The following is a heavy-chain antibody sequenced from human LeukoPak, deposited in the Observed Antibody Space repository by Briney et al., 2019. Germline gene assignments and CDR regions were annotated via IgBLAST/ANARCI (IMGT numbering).Heavy chain of an antibody. Sequence: SQTLSLTCTVSGGSISSGGYYWSWIRQHPGKGLEWIGYIYYSGSTYYNPSLKSRVTISVDTPKNQFSLKLSSVTAADTAVYYCARSFYSNYLWGFDYWGQGTLVTVSS. CDR1: GGSISSGGYY. D-gene: IGHD4-4*01. J-gene: IGHJ4*02. V-gene: IGHV4-31*03. CDR3: ARSFYSNYLWGFDY. CDR2: IYYSGST.